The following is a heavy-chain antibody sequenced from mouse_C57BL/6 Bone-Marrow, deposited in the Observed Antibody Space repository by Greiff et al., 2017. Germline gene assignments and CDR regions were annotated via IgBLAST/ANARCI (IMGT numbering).Heavy chain of an antibody. CDR3: ARLGDGYYDAMDY. CDR1: GYTFTSYW. V-gene: IGHV1-64*01. Sequence: QVQLQQPGAELVKPGASVKLSCKASGYTFTSYWMHWVKQRPGQGLAWIGMIHPNSGSTNYNEKFKSKATLTVDKSSSTAYMQLSSLTSEDSAVYYCARLGDGYYDAMDYWGQGTSVTVSS. D-gene: IGHD2-3*01. J-gene: IGHJ4*01. CDR2: IHPNSGST.